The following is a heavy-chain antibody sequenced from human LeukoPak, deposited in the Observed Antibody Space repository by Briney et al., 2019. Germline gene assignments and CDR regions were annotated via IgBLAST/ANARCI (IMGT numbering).Heavy chain of an antibody. CDR2: ISAYSGNT. D-gene: IGHD6-19*01. Sequence: ASVKVSCKASGYTFTSYGISWVRQAPGQGLEWMGWISAYSGNTNYAQKLQGRVTMTTDTSTSTAYMELRSLRSDDTAVYYCAREGYSSGWYEVYYFDYWGQGTLVTVSS. CDR1: GYTFTSYG. V-gene: IGHV1-18*01. CDR3: AREGYSSGWYEVYYFDY. J-gene: IGHJ4*02.